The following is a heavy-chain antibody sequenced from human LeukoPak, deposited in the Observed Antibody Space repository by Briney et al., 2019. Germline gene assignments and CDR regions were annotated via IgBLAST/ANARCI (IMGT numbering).Heavy chain of an antibody. D-gene: IGHD6-19*01. CDR1: GGSISNYF. J-gene: IGHJ4*02. Sequence: SETLSLTCTVSGGSISNYFWSWIRQPPGKGLEWIGFITYSGSTDHNPSLKSRVAISVDASKNQFSLKLTSVTAADTAVYYCVRHTTSGWYQVVYWGQGTLVTVSS. CDR2: ITYSGST. CDR3: VRHTTSGWYQVVY. V-gene: IGHV4-59*01.